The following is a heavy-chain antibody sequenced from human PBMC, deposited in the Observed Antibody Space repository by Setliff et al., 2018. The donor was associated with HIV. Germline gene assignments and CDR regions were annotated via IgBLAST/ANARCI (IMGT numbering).Heavy chain of an antibody. CDR3: ATGGGYYGQGLQSFDP. D-gene: IGHD3-10*01. J-gene: IGHJ5*02. V-gene: IGHV1-18*01. CDR1: GYTFTNYG. Sequence: GASVKVSCKASGYTFTNYGINWVRQAPGQGLEWMGWISAYNGNTNHAQKLQGRVTMTTDTSTSTAYMELRSLRSDDTAVYYCATGGGYYGQGLQSFDPWGQGTLVTVSS. CDR2: ISAYNGNT.